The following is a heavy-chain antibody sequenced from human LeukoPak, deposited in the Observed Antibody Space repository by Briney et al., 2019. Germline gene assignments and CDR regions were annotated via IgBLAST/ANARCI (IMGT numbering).Heavy chain of an antibody. D-gene: IGHD1-26*01. CDR1: GYTFTVYY. Sequence: ASVKVSCKASGYTFTVYYMHWVRQAPGQGLERMGWINPKSGGTKYAQNFEGRVTMTRDTSITTAYMELSSLRSDDTAIYYCARECSGTYCGEDWGQGTLVTVSS. CDR2: INPKSGGT. CDR3: ARECSGTYCGED. J-gene: IGHJ4*02. V-gene: IGHV1-2*02.